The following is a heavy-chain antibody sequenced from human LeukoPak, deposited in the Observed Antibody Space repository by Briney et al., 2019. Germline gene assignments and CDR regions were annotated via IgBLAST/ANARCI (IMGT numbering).Heavy chain of an antibody. CDR2: LDWDDDK. Sequence: SGPTLVKARQTLTLTCTFSGFSLSTAGMCVGWIRQPPGKALEWHARLDWDDDKSYTTSLKPRPTISKDTSKNQVALTMTNVDPVDTATYFCARIRWTAEATRRYYMDVWGKGTTVTVSS. D-gene: IGHD6-25*01. CDR1: GFSLSTAGMC. V-gene: IGHV2-70*11. J-gene: IGHJ6*03. CDR3: ARIRWTAEATRRYYMDV.